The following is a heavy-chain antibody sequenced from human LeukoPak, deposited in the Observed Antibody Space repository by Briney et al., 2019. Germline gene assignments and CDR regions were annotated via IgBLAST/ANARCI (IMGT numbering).Heavy chain of an antibody. CDR1: GGSISSYY. CDR2: MYYSGST. Sequence: SSETLSLTCTVSGGSISSYYWSWIRQPPGKGLEWIGYMYYSGSTKYNPSLKSRVTISVDTSKNQFSLRLSSVTAADTAVYYCARHLRGVIPHFDYWGQGNLVTASS. CDR3: ARHLRGVIPHFDY. V-gene: IGHV4-59*08. D-gene: IGHD3-10*01. J-gene: IGHJ4*02.